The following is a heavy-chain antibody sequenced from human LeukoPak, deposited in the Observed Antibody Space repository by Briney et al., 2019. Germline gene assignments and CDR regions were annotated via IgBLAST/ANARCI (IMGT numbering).Heavy chain of an antibody. CDR3: ARAYDSSVGLDY. CDR2: INPNSGGT. D-gene: IGHD3-22*01. CDR1: GYTFTGYY. Sequence: ASVKVSCKASGYTFTGYYMHWVRQAPGQGLEWMGWINPNSGGTDYAQKFQGRVTMTRDTSISTAYMELSRLRSDDTAVYYWARAYDSSVGLDYWGQGTLVTVSS. V-gene: IGHV1-2*02. J-gene: IGHJ4*02.